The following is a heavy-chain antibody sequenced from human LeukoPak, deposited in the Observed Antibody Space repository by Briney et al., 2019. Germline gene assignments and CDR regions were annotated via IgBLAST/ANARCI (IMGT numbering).Heavy chain of an antibody. Sequence: SETLSLTCTVSGGSFSNYYWSWIRQPAGKGLEWIGRIYTSGSTNYNPSVKSRVTMSVDTSNNQFSLKLTSVTAADTAVYYCARQPPQYYGMDVWGQGTAVTVSS. D-gene: IGHD1-14*01. CDR3: ARQPPQYYGMDV. CDR2: IYTSGST. V-gene: IGHV4-4*07. J-gene: IGHJ6*02. CDR1: GGSFSNYY.